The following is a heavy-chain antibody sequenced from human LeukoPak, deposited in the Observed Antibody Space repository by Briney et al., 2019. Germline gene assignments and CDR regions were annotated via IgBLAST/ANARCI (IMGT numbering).Heavy chain of an antibody. CDR2: IYYSGST. D-gene: IGHD3-10*01. CDR3: ARSFSGSYYHVGLDWFDL. Sequence: SQTLSLTCTVSGGSISSGGYYWSWLRQHPGKGLEWIGYIYYSGSTYYNPSLKSPVTISVDTSKNQFSLKLSSVTAADTAVYYCARSFSGSYYHVGLDWFDLWGQGTLVTVSS. V-gene: IGHV4-31*01. J-gene: IGHJ5*02. CDR1: GGSISSGGYY.